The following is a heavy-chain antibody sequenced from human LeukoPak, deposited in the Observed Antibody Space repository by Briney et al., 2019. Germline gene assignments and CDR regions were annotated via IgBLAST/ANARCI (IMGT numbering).Heavy chain of an antibody. J-gene: IGHJ4*02. CDR2: INHSGSS. CDR3: ARGLLTYYYGSGSPHYFDY. V-gene: IGHV4-34*01. D-gene: IGHD3-10*01. CDR1: GVSLCGYY. Sequence: SETLALTCSVYGVSLCGYYWSWSPPPPGKGLEWIGEINHSGSSNYNPSLQRRVTISVDTSKNQFPLKLSSVTAADTAVYYCARGLLTYYYGSGSPHYFDYWGQGTLVTVSS.